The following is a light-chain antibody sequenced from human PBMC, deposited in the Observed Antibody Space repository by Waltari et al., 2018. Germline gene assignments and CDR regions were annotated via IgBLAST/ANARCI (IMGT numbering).Light chain of an antibody. CDR1: SSDIGGYKY. CDR2: DVI. J-gene: IGLJ3*02. CDR3: TSYESGGTWV. Sequence: SALTQPASVSGCPGPWITIPCPGTSSDIGGYKYVSWYQQRPGKAPKVMIYDVIKRPSGVSSRFSGSKSGDTASLTISGLQADNEADYYCTSYESGGTWVFGGGTKVTV. V-gene: IGLV2-14*03.